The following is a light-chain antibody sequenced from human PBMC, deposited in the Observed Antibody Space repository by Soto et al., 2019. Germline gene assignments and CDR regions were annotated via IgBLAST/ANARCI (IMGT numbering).Light chain of an antibody. Sequence: EIVLTQSPATLSLSPGERASLSCRASQSVGTSLAWYQQKPGQAPRLLIYRASNRATGIPATFTGSGSGTDFTLTISGLAPGDFAVYYCQQGSNWPWTFGQGTKVEIK. CDR3: QQGSNWPWT. V-gene: IGKV3-11*01. CDR1: QSVGTS. CDR2: RAS. J-gene: IGKJ1*01.